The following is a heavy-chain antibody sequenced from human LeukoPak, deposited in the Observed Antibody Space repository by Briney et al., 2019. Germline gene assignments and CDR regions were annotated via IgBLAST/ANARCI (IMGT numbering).Heavy chain of an antibody. J-gene: IGHJ4*02. D-gene: IGHD6-13*01. CDR3: VRDIGTSPYLHDY. Sequence: EASVKVSCKASGCTFTTHGISWVRQAPGQGLEWMGWISVYNGNTNYAQEFQGRVTMTTDTSTSTAYMEVRTLRFDDTAVYYCVRDIGTSPYLHDYWGQGTLVTVSS. CDR2: ISVYNGNT. CDR1: GCTFTTHG. V-gene: IGHV1-18*01.